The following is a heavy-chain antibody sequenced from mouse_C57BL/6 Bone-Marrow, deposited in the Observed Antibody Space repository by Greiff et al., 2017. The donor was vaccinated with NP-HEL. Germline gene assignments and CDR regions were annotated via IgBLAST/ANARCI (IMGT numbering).Heavy chain of an antibody. CDR3: AREQATGNYFDY. Sequence: VQLQQSGPELVKPGASVKISCKASGYAFSSSWMNWVKQRPGKGLEWIGRIYPGDGDTNYNGKFKGKATLTADKSSSTAYMQLSSLTSEDSAVYFCAREQATGNYFDYWGQGTTLTVSS. V-gene: IGHV1-82*01. D-gene: IGHD3-2*02. J-gene: IGHJ2*01. CDR2: IYPGDGDT. CDR1: GYAFSSSW.